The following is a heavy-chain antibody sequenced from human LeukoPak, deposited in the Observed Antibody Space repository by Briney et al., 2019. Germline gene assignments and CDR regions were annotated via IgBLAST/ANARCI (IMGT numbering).Heavy chain of an antibody. Sequence: GESLKISCKSSGYSFTSYWIGWVRQMPRKSLEWMGIIYPGDSDTRYSPSFQGQVTISADKSISTAYLQWSSLKASDTAMYYCARHIRYSSSSYFDYWGQGTLVTVSS. J-gene: IGHJ4*02. CDR3: ARHIRYSSSSYFDY. V-gene: IGHV5-51*01. D-gene: IGHD6-13*01. CDR2: IYPGDSDT. CDR1: GYSFTSYW.